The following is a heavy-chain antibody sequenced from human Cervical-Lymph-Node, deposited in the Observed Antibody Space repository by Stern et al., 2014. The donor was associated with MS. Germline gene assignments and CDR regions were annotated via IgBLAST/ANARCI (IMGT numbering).Heavy chain of an antibody. V-gene: IGHV4-31*03. CDR2: IYYSGYT. Sequence: KESGPGLVKPSQTLSLTCTISGGSINSYYWSWIRQHPGKGLEWIGYIYYSGYTYYNPYLENRVVISVDASKNQFSLKLTSVTAADTAVYYCARDATKPTPGYFDLWGRGTLVTVSS. CDR3: ARDATKPTPGYFDL. CDR1: GGSINSYY. D-gene: IGHD2-8*01. J-gene: IGHJ2*01.